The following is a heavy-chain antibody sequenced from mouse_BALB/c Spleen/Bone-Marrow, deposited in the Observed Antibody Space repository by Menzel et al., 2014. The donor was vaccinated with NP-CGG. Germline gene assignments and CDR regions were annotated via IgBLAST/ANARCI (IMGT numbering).Heavy chain of an antibody. CDR2: IYPGDGDT. CDR3: AREGYDYDSFAY. V-gene: IGHV1-80*01. CDR1: GYEIRSSC. J-gene: IGHJ3*01. Sequence: VKLQESGAELVRPGSSVKISCTASGYEIRSSCMHWVKQRPGQGLEWIGQIYPGDGDTNYNGKFQGKATLTADKSSNTAYMQLSSLTSEDSAVYLCAREGYDYDSFAYWGEETLVSVSA. D-gene: IGHD2-4*01.